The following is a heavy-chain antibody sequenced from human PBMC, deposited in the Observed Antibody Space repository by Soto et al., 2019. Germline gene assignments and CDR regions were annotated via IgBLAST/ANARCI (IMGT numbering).Heavy chain of an antibody. CDR1: GYIFTSYW. J-gene: IGHJ4*02. CDR3: ARRDPGLWFFDY. V-gene: IGHV5-51*01. Sequence: EVQLVQSGAEVKKHGESLKISCKGSGYIFTSYWIGWVRQTPGQGLEWMGMIYPGDSDTRYSPSFEGQVTFSVDKSISTAYLQWSSLKASDTAMYYCARRDPGLWFFDYWGQGTLVTGSS. CDR2: IYPGDSDT. D-gene: IGHD3-10*01.